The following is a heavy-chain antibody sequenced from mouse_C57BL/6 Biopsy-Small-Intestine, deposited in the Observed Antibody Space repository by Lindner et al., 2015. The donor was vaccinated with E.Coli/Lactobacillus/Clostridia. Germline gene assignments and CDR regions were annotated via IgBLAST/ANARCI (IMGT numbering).Heavy chain of an antibody. D-gene: IGHD1-3*01. V-gene: IGHV1S12*01. CDR3: AKEYNSGSMNDAFDI. CDR2: INPSGGST. Sequence: SVKVSCKASGYTFSRYYMHWVRQAPGQGLEWMGKINPSGGSTTYAQKFQGRVTMTRDTSTSTVYMELSSLRSEDTALYYCAKEYNSGSMNDAFDIWGQGTMVTVSS. CDR1: GYTFSRYY. J-gene: IGHJ3*01.